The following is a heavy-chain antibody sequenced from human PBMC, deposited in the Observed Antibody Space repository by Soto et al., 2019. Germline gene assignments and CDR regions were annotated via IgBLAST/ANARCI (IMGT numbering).Heavy chain of an antibody. CDR2: IVPLFRTT. J-gene: IGHJ6*02. CDR1: GGTFSSYA. CDR3: ARGGYSSTWSNLLDRSGLDV. D-gene: IGHD6-13*01. Sequence: QVQLVQSGAEAKKPGSSVKVSCKTSGGTFSSYAISWVRQAPGQGLEWRGGIVPLFRTTNYAQKFQGRVTITADTYTYTVYMELSGLRSGDTAVYYCARGGYSSTWSNLLDRSGLDVWGQGTTVTVSS. V-gene: IGHV1-69*06.